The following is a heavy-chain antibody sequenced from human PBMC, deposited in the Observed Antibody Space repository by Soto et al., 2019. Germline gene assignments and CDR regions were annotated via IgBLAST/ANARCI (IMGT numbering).Heavy chain of an antibody. CDR3: DSAGGLAAVADDY. CDR2: IYHSGST. V-gene: IGHV4-30-2*01. Sequence: QLQLQESGSGLVKPSQTLSLTCAVSGGSISSGGYSWSWIRQPPGKGLEWIGYIYHSGSTYYNPSLKSRVTVSVARSKSQFPLNLRSMTAADTAMNCRDSAGGLAAVADDYWGQGKLVTRSS. CDR1: GGSISSGGYS. D-gene: IGHD6-19*01. J-gene: IGHJ4*02.